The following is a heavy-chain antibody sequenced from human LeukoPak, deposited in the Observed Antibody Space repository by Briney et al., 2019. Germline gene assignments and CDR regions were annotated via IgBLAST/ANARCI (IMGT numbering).Heavy chain of an antibody. CDR1: GFTFSSYA. CDR3: TRAHGGDYGDWFDP. Sequence: PGGSLRLSCAASGFTFSSYAMSWVRQAPGKGLEWVSAISGSGGSTYYADSVKGRFTISRDNSKNTLYLQMNSLKTEDTAVYYCTRAHGGDYGDWFDPWGQGTLVTVSS. J-gene: IGHJ5*02. D-gene: IGHD4-17*01. V-gene: IGHV3-23*01. CDR2: ISGSGGST.